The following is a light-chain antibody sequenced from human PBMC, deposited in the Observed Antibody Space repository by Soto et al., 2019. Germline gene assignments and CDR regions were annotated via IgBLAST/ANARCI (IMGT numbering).Light chain of an antibody. J-gene: IGKJ1*01. V-gene: IGKV3-20*01. CDR1: QSVSSSY. CDR2: GAS. CDR3: QQYGSSPPWT. Sequence: EIVLTQSPGTLSLSPGERATLSCRASQSVSSSYLAWYQQKPGRAPRLLIYGASSRATGIPDRFSGSGSGTDFTLTISRLEPEDLAVYYCQQYGSSPPWTFGQGPKVDIK.